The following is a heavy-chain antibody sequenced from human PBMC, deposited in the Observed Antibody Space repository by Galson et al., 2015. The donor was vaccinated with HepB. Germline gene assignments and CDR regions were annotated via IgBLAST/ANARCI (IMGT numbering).Heavy chain of an antibody. J-gene: IGHJ5*02. CDR2: IYYSGST. CDR3: ARHDGPFYCSSTSCYAYDWFDP. D-gene: IGHD2-2*01. CDR1: GVSITNYY. V-gene: IGHV4-59*08. Sequence: SETLSLTCAVSGVSITNYYWSWIRKPPGKGLEWIGYIYYSGSTNYNPSLKSRVTISVDTSKNQFSLKLSSVTAADTAVYYCARHDGPFYCSSTSCYAYDWFDPWGQGTLVTVSS.